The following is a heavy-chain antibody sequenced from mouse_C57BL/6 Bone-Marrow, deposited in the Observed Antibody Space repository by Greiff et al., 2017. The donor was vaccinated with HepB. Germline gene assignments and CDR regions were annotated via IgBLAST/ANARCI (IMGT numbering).Heavy chain of an antibody. J-gene: IGHJ4*01. Sequence: VQLQQSGAELVRPGASVKLSCTASGFNIKDDYMHWVKQRPEQGLALIGWIDPENGDTEYASKFQGKATITADTSSNPAYLQLSSLASEDTAVYYCTTLGAYAMDYWGQGTSVTVSS. V-gene: IGHV14-4*01. CDR1: GFNIKDDY. CDR2: IDPENGDT. CDR3: TTLGAYAMDY.